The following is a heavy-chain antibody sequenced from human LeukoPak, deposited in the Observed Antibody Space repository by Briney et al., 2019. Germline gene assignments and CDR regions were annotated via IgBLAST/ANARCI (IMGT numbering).Heavy chain of an antibody. Sequence: GGSLRLSCAASGFTFRSYWMSWVRQAPGKGLEWVANIKQDGSEKYYVDSVKGRFTLSRDSAKNSLYLQMSSLRAEDTAVYYCARDIDSTDYWGQGTLVTVSS. D-gene: IGHD3-22*01. V-gene: IGHV3-7*01. J-gene: IGHJ4*02. CDR3: ARDIDSTDY. CDR2: IKQDGSEK. CDR1: GFTFRSYW.